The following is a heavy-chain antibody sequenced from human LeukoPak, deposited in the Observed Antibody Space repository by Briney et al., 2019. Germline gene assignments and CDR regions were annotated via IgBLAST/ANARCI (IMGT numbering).Heavy chain of an antibody. CDR2: VYDNDIS. J-gene: IGHJ3*02. V-gene: IGHV4-59*01. CDR3: ARGLVLATDDAFDI. CDR1: GASIRSYL. Sequence: SETLSLTCSVSGASIRSYLWSWIRQSPGKGLEWIGYVYDNDISNFNPSLESRVTILVDRSKSQFSLKLRSVTAADTAVYYCARGLVLATDDAFDIWGPGTVVTVSS. D-gene: IGHD5-12*01.